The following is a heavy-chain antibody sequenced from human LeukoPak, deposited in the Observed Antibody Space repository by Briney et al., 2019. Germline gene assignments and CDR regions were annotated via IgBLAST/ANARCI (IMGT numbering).Heavy chain of an antibody. D-gene: IGHD6-19*01. V-gene: IGHV3-21*01. J-gene: IGHJ4*02. CDR1: GFTFSSYS. CDR2: ISSSSSYI. CDR3: ARRGPSVAGPYDY. Sequence: GGSLRLSCAASGFTFSSYSMNWVRQAPGKGLEWVSFISSSSSYIYYADSVKGRFTISRNNAKNSLYLQMNSLRAEDTAVYYCARRGPSVAGPYDYWGQGTLVTVSS.